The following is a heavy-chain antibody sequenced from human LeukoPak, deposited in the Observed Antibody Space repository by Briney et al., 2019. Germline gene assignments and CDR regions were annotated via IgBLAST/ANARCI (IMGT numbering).Heavy chain of an antibody. CDR3: ARAPIGYCTNGVCYGFLTDY. V-gene: IGHV1-18*01. J-gene: IGHJ4*02. Sequence: GASVKVSCKASGYTFTSSGISWVRQAPGQGLEWMGWISAYNGNTNYAQKLQGRVTMTTDTSTSTAYMELRSLRSDDTAVYYCARAPIGYCTNGVCYGFLTDYWGQGTLVTVSS. D-gene: IGHD2-8*01. CDR2: ISAYNGNT. CDR1: GYTFTSSG.